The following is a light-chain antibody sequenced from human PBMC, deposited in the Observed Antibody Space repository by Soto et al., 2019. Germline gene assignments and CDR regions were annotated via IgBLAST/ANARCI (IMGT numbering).Light chain of an antibody. Sequence: EIVLTQSPGTLSLSPGQRATLSCRASQSVSSNYLAWYQQKPGQAPRLLIYGASSRATGIPDRLSGSGSGTDFTLTISRLEPEDFAVYYCQQYGSSPLTFGGGTKV. CDR2: GAS. CDR1: QSVSSNY. V-gene: IGKV3-20*01. CDR3: QQYGSSPLT. J-gene: IGKJ4*01.